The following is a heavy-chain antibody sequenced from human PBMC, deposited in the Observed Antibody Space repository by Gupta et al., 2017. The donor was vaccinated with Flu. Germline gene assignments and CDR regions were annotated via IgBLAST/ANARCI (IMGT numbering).Heavy chain of an antibody. D-gene: IGHD3-3*01. CDR1: GFTFSDYD. V-gene: IGHV3-33*01. Sequence: QVPLVESGGGVVQPGRSLRLSCAASGFTFSDYDRHWVRQAPGKGLEWLAVIWYDGSNIFYADPVKGRFTISRDNAKNMLYLQTNSLRAEDTAVYYCARIGPSWSYFDDWGQGSRVTVSS. CDR2: IWYDGSNI. J-gene: IGHJ4*02. CDR3: ARIGPSWSYFDD.